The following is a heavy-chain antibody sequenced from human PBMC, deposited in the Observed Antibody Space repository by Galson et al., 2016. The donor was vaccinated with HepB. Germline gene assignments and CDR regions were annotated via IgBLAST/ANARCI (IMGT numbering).Heavy chain of an antibody. CDR3: AKVSDRYDFLTGYYREVCFDY. CDR2: ISDNGDTI. Sequence: SLRLSCAASGFTFSSYALNWVRQAPGKGLEWVSSISDNGDTIYYADSVRGRFTISRDNSKNTLYLQVSSLRAEDTAVYFCAKVSDRYDFLTGYYREVCFDYWGQGTLVTVSS. CDR1: GFTFSSYA. V-gene: IGHV3-23*01. D-gene: IGHD3-9*01. J-gene: IGHJ4*02.